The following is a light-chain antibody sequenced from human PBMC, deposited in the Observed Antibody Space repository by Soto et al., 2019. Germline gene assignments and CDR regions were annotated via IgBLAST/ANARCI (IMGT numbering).Light chain of an antibody. CDR2: RAS. J-gene: IGKJ5*01. CDR1: QSVIDNY. Sequence: EIVLTQSPGTLSLSPGERVTLSCRASQSVIDNYLAWFQQKPGQAPRLLIYRASSRATGIPDRFSGSGSGTDFALTISSLEPEDFAVYYCQQRSNWPPVTFGQGTRLEI. CDR3: QQRSNWPPVT. V-gene: IGKV3-11*01.